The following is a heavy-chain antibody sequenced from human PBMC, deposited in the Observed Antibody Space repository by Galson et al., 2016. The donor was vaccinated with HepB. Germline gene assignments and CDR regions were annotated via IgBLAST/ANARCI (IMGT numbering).Heavy chain of an antibody. J-gene: IGHJ5*02. CDR3: AREWRGSYDH. D-gene: IGHD3-16*01. V-gene: IGHV1-18*01. Sequence: SVKVSCKASGYTFSNYGFGWVRQAPGQGLEWMGWIGPYNTDAKYAQRFQGRVTVTTDSSTSTASMELRGLRFDDTAVYYCAREWRGSYDHWGQGTRVTVSS. CDR1: GYTFSNYG. CDR2: IGPYNTDA.